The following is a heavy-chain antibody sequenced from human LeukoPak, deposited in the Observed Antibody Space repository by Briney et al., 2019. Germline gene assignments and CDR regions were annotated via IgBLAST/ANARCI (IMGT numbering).Heavy chain of an antibody. CDR2: TYPADSNT. Sequence: GESLKISCEGSGYSFTSYWIGWVRQMPGKGLEWMGITYPADSNTRYSTSFQGQVTISADKSISTAYLRWRGLKASDTGMYYCERRRSYSSGWDTWGQGTLVTVSS. CDR3: ERRRSYSSGWDT. J-gene: IGHJ4*02. D-gene: IGHD6-19*01. V-gene: IGHV5-51*01. CDR1: GYSFTSYW.